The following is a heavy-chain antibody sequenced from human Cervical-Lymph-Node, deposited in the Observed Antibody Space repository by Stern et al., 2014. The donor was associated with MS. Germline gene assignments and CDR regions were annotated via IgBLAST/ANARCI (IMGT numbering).Heavy chain of an antibody. CDR1: GDTFSSYA. J-gene: IGHJ4*02. V-gene: IGHV1-69*06. D-gene: IGHD1-26*01. CDR2: ITPVFGTT. CDR3: ARGGGLVGYFDY. Sequence: QVQLQQSGAEVKKPGSSAKVSCKASGDTFSSYAINWVRQVPGQGLEWMGGITPVFGTTNYAQKFQGRVTITADKSTNTAYMELMTLRSEDTAVYYCARGGGLVGYFDYWGQGTLVSVSS.